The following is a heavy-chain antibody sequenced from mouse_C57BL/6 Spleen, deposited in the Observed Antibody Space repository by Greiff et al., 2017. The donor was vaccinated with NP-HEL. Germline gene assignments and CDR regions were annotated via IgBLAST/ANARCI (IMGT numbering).Heavy chain of an antibody. Sequence: LEESGAELVKPGASVKLSCKASGYTFTEYTIHWVKQRSGQGLEWIGWFYPGSGSIKYNEKFKDKATLTADKSSSTAYMELSRLTSEDSAVYFCARHEDQGAATAQALFAYWGQGTLVTVSA. D-gene: IGHD3-2*02. CDR1: GYTFTEYT. J-gene: IGHJ3*01. CDR2: FYPGSGSI. CDR3: ARHEDQGAATAQALFAY. V-gene: IGHV1-62-2*01.